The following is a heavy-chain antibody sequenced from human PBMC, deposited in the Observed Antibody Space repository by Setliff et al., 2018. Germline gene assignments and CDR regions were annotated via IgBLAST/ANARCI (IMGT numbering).Heavy chain of an antibody. CDR3: ASEVTTHISSTSPYYGMDV. J-gene: IGHJ6*02. D-gene: IGHD2-2*01. V-gene: IGHV4-30-4*08. Sequence: PSETLSLTCTVSGGPISSGDYYWSWIRQPPGKGLEWIGYIYYSGSTYYNPSLKSRVTISVDTSKNQFSLKLSSVTAADTAVYYCASEVTTHISSTSPYYGMDVWGQGTTVTVSS. CDR1: GGPISSGDYY. CDR2: IYYSGST.